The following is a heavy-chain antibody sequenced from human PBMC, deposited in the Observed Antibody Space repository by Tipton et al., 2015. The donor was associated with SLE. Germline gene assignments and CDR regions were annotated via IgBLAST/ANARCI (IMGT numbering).Heavy chain of an antibody. V-gene: IGHV3-21*01. J-gene: IGHJ5*02. CDR2: ISSRCSYI. D-gene: IGHD2-2*01. Sequence: SLRLSCAASGFTFSSYNMHWVRQAPGKGLEWVSSISSRCSYIYYADSVKGRFTISRDNAKNSLYLQMNSLRAEDTAVYYCARDRCSRTSCENWFDPWGQGTLVTVSS. CDR1: GFTFSSYN. CDR3: ARDRCSRTSCENWFDP.